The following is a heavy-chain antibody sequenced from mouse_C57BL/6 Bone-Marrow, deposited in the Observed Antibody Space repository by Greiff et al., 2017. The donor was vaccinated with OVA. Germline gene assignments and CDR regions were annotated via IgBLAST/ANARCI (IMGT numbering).Heavy chain of an antibody. CDR2: IYPGDGDT. J-gene: IGHJ3*01. CDR1: GYAFSSYW. Sequence: QVQLQQSGAELVKPGASVKISCKASGYAFSSYWMNWVKQRPGKGLEWIGQIYPGDGDTNYNGKFKGKGTLTADKSSSTAYMQLSSLTSEDSAVYFCARGVDLDWFAYWGQGTLVTVSA. D-gene: IGHD1-1*02. V-gene: IGHV1-80*01. CDR3: ARGVDLDWFAY.